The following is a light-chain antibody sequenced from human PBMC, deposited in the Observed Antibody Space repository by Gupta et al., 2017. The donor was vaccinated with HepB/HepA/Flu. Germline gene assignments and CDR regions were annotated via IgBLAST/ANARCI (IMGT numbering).Light chain of an antibody. CDR1: SNDIGSNKY. Sequence: SAPTQPASVSGSPGQPITISCTGTSNDIGSNKYVSWYQQFPGRAPKLMIYDVSNRPSGVSYRFSGSKSGNTASLTISGLQAEDEADYYCSSYGTADIFGTGTRVIVL. CDR2: DVS. J-gene: IGLJ1*01. CDR3: SSYGTADI. V-gene: IGLV2-14*03.